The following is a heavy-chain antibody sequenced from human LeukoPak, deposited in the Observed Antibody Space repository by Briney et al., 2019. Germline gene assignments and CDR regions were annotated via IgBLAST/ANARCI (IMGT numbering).Heavy chain of an antibody. CDR3: AKDLKGFDP. CDR1: GFTFSNNA. CDR2: ITVSGGST. Sequence: QPGRSLRLSCAATGFTFSNNAMSWVRQAPGKGLEWVSGITVSGGSTYYADSVKGRFTIPRDSSKNMLYLQMNSLRAEDTAVYYCAKDLKGFDPWGQGTLVTVSS. J-gene: IGHJ5*02. V-gene: IGHV3-23*01. D-gene: IGHD3-9*01.